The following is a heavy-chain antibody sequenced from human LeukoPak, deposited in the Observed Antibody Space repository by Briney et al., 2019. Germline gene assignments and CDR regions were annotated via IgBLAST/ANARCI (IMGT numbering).Heavy chain of an antibody. CDR1: GFTFTSHS. CDR3: ARGGGIPVAVAYNFDS. Sequence: GGSLRLSCAASGFTFTSHSMNWVRQAPGKGLEWVSSISGSGSYIYYADSVKGRFTISRDNAENSLYLQMESLRAEDTAVYYCARGGGIPVAVAYNFDSWGQGTLVTV. V-gene: IGHV3-21*01. D-gene: IGHD6-19*01. J-gene: IGHJ4*02. CDR2: ISGSGSYI.